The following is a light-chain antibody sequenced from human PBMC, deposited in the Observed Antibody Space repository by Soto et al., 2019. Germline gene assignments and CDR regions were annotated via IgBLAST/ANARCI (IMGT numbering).Light chain of an antibody. V-gene: IGLV2-14*01. CDR2: EVN. CDR1: RSDIGDSNF. Sequence: QSALTQPASVSGSLGQSVTISCTGPRSDIGDSNFISWYQHSPGKAPRLLIYEVNNRPSGVSRRFSGSKAGNTASLTISGLLDDDEADYFCDSFRSGTILVFGSGTKVTVL. CDR3: DSFRSGTILV. J-gene: IGLJ6*01.